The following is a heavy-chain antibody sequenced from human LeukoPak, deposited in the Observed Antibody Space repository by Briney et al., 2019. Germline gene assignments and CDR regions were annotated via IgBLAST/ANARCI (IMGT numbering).Heavy chain of an antibody. CDR3: ARSRDGYPFDY. J-gene: IGHJ4*02. CDR2: IYYSGST. CDR1: GGSTSSYY. D-gene: IGHD5-24*01. Sequence: SETLSLTCTVSGGSTSSYYWSWIRQPPGKGLEWIGYIYYSGSTNYNPSLKSRVTISVDTSKNQFSLKLSSVTAADTAVYYCARSRDGYPFDYWGQGTLVTVSS. V-gene: IGHV4-59*01.